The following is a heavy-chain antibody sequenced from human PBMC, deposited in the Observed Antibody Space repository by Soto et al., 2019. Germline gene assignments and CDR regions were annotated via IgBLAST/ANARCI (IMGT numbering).Heavy chain of an antibody. CDR3: SRRRISGRGEGAFDI. CDR1: GGSFSDYY. V-gene: IGHV4-34*01. D-gene: IGHD3-10*01. CDR2: INYSGST. J-gene: IGHJ3*02. Sequence: QVQLQQWGAGLLKPSETLSLTCAVYGGSFSDYYWSWIRQPPGKGLEWIGEINYSGSTNYEPSLKSRVTVSVDTSKNQFSLGLSSVTAADTALYYCSRRRISGRGEGAFDIWGQGTMVTVSS.